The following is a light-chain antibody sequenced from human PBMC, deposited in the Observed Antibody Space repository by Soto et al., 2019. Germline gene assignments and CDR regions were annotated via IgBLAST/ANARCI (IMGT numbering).Light chain of an antibody. CDR2: AAS. CDR1: QSVSH. V-gene: IGKV3-20*01. Sequence: EIVLTQSPGTLSLSPGETATLSCRASQSVSHLAWYQQKPGQALRLLVYAASSRATGIPDRFSGSGSGTDFTLTISRLEPEDFAVYYCQQYGGSPLYTVGQGTRLEIK. CDR3: QQYGGSPLYT. J-gene: IGKJ2*01.